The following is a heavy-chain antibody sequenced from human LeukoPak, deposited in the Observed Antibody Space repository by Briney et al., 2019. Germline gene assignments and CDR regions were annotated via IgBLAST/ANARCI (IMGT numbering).Heavy chain of an antibody. CDR2: IYYSGST. CDR1: GGSISRYY. Sequence: SETLSLTCTVSGGSISRYYWSWIRQPPGKGLEWIGYIYYSGSTNYNPSPKSRVTISVDMSKNQFSLKLSSVTAADTAVYYCAREIPDGNPDYWGQGTLVTVSS. V-gene: IGHV4-59*01. CDR3: AREIPDGNPDY. D-gene: IGHD4-23*01. J-gene: IGHJ4*02.